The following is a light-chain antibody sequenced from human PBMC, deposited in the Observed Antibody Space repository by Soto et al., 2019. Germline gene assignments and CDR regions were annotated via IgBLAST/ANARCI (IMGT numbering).Light chain of an antibody. CDR1: QSVSSY. J-gene: IGKJ3*01. CDR2: DAS. CDR3: QQRSNWPRT. V-gene: IGKV3-11*01. Sequence: EIVLTQSTATLSLSPGERATLSCRASQSVSSYLAWYQQKPGQAPRLLIYDASNRATGIPARFSGSGSGTDFTLTISSLEPEDFAVYYCQQRSNWPRTFGPGTKVYIK.